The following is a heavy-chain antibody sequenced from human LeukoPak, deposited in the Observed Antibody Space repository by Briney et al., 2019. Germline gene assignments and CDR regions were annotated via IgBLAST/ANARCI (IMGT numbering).Heavy chain of an antibody. J-gene: IGHJ6*03. Sequence: PSETLSLTCTVSGGSISSYYWSWIRQPAGKGLEWIGRIYTSGSTNYNPSLKSRVTMSVDTSKNQFSLKLSSVTAADTAVYYCARSVRVRGNYHYMDVWGKGTTVTISS. CDR1: GGSISSYY. CDR3: ARSVRVRGNYHYMDV. D-gene: IGHD3-10*01. V-gene: IGHV4-4*07. CDR2: IYTSGST.